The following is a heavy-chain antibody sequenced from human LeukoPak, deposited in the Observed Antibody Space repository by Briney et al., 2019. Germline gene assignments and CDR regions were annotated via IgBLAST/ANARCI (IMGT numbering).Heavy chain of an antibody. CDR3: ARGYSSSWEYFDL. CDR2: IYYSGST. D-gene: IGHD6-13*01. V-gene: IGHV4-59*01. J-gene: IGHJ2*01. CDR1: GGSISSYY. Sequence: SETLSLTCTVSGGSISSYYWSWIRQPPGKGLEWIGYIYYSGSTNYNPSLKSRVTISVDTSKNQFSLKLSSVTAADTAVYYCARGYSSSWEYFDLWGCGTLVTVSS.